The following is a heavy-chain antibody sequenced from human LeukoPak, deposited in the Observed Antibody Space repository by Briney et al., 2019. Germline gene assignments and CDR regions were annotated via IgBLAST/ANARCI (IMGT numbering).Heavy chain of an antibody. V-gene: IGHV3-33*06. CDR3: AKGSQTDAFDI. Sequence: GRSLRLSCAASGFTFSSYGMHWVRQAPGKGLEWVAVIWYDGSNKYYADSVKGRFTISRDNSKSTLYLQMNSLRAEDTAVYYCAKGSQTDAFDIWGQGTMVTVSS. CDR2: IWYDGSNK. CDR1: GFTFSSYG. D-gene: IGHD3-10*01. J-gene: IGHJ3*02.